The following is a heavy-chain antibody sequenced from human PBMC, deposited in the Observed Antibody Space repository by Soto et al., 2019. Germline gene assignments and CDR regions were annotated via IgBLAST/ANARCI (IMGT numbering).Heavy chain of an antibody. CDR3: ARDRIAAAGLDY. CDR1: GFTFSSYG. V-gene: IGHV4-34*01. CDR2: INHSGST. Sequence: PGGSLRLSCAASGFTFSSYGMHWVRQAPGKGLEWIGEINHSGSTNYNPSLKSRVTISVDTSKNQFSLKLSSVTAADTAVYYCARDRIAAAGLDYWGQGTLVTVSS. D-gene: IGHD6-13*01. J-gene: IGHJ4*02.